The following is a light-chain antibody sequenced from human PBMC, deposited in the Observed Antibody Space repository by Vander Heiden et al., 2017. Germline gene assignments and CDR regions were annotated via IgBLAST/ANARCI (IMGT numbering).Light chain of an antibody. CDR1: QSVSSSY. CDR2: GAS. Sequence: EIVLTQSPGTLSLSPGERATLSCRASQSVSSSYLAWYQQKPGQAPRLLIYGASSRDTGIPDRFSGSGYGTDFTLTISRREPEDFAVYYCQQDGSSPPWTFGQRTKVEIK. J-gene: IGKJ1*01. V-gene: IGKV3-20*01. CDR3: QQDGSSPPWT.